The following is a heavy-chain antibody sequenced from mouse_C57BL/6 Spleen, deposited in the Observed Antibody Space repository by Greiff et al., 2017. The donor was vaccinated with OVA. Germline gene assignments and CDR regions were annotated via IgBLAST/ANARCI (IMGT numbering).Heavy chain of an antibody. CDR1: GYSITSGYY. Sequence: EESGPGLVKPSQSLSLTCSVTGYSITSGYYWNWIRQFPGNKLEWMGYISYDGSNNYNPSLKNRISITRDTSKNQFFLKLNSVTTEDTATYYCATIYYDYDGFAYWGQGTLVTVSA. D-gene: IGHD2-4*01. J-gene: IGHJ3*01. CDR3: ATIYYDYDGFAY. CDR2: ISYDGSN. V-gene: IGHV3-6*01.